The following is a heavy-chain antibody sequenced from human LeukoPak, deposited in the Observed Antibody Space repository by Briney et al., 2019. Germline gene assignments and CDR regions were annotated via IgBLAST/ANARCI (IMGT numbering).Heavy chain of an antibody. CDR2: FDPEDGET. V-gene: IGHV1-24*01. D-gene: IGHD1-14*01. CDR1: GYTLTELS. J-gene: IGHJ4*02. CDR3: ARAVNPYFDY. Sequence: ASVKVSCKVSGYTLTELSMHWVRQAPGKGLEWMGGFDPEDGETIYAQKFQGRVTITTDESTSTAYMELSSLRSEDTAVYYCARAVNPYFDYWGQGTLVTVSS.